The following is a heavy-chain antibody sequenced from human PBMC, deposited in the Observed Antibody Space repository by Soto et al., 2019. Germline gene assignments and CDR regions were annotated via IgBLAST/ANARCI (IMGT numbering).Heavy chain of an antibody. CDR2: IYYSGYT. CDR1: GGSSGRYY. J-gene: IGHJ2*01. V-gene: IGHV4-59*01. D-gene: IGHD4-17*01. CDR3: ARISSYGDYVDWYFDL. Sequence: QVQLQESGPGLVKPSETLSLTCTVSGGSSGRYYWSWIRQPPWKGLEWIGYIYYSGYTNYNPSLKGRVTISVETSKNQFSLKLSSVTAADTAVYYCARISSYGDYVDWYFDLCGRGTLVTVSS.